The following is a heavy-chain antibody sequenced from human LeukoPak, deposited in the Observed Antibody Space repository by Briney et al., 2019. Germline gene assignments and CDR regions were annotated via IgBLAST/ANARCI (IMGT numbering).Heavy chain of an antibody. V-gene: IGHV1-3*01. Sequence: ASVKVSCKASGYTFTSYAMHWVRRAPGQRLEWMGWINAGNGNTKYSQKFQGRVTITRDTSASTAYMELSSLRSEDTAVYYCARDLGTVTRLTFPYWFDPWGQGTLVTVSS. CDR2: INAGNGNT. CDR3: ARDLGTVTRLTFPYWFDP. CDR1: GYTFTSYA. J-gene: IGHJ5*02. D-gene: IGHD4-17*01.